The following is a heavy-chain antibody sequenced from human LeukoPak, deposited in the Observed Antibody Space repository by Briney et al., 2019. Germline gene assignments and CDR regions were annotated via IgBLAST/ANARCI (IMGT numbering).Heavy chain of an antibody. Sequence: SETLSLTCTVSGGSISSRPYHWGWIRQSPGKGLECIGSLYYSGSTYYNPSLKSRVTISVDTSKNQFSLKLSSVTAADTAVYYCARHKYSSGWPPEGAFDIWGQGTMVTVSS. J-gene: IGHJ3*02. D-gene: IGHD6-19*01. CDR1: GGSISSRPYH. CDR3: ARHKYSSGWPPEGAFDI. V-gene: IGHV4-39*01. CDR2: LYYSGST.